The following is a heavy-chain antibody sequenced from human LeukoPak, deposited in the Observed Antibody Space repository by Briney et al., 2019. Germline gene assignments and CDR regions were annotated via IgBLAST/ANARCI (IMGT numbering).Heavy chain of an antibody. J-gene: IGHJ3*02. CDR3: ARDPPYSSSWYPGAFDI. CDR1: GFTFSSYG. Sequence: PGRSLRLSCAASGFTFSSYGMHWVRQAPGKGLEWVAVIWYDGSNKYYADSVKGRFTISRDNSKNTLYLQMNSLRAEDTAVYYCARDPPYSSSWYPGAFDIWGQGTMVTVSS. D-gene: IGHD6-13*01. V-gene: IGHV3-33*01. CDR2: IWYDGSNK.